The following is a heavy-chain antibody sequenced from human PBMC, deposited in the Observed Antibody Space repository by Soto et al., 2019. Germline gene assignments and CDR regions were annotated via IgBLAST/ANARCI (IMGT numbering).Heavy chain of an antibody. Sequence: ASVKVSCKASGYTFTSYDINWVRQATGQGLEWMGIINPSGGGTSYPQKFQGRVTMTRDTSTSTVYMELSSLRSEDTAVYYCAREGRDQAFDYWGQGTLVTVSS. V-gene: IGHV1-46*03. CDR3: AREGRDQAFDY. J-gene: IGHJ4*02. CDR1: GYTFTSYD. CDR2: INPSGGGT.